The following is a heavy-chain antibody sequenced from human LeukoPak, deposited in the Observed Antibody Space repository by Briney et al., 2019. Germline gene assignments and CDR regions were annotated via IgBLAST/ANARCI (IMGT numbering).Heavy chain of an antibody. V-gene: IGHV4-59*01. D-gene: IGHD6-13*01. CDR1: GGSISSYY. CDR2: IYYSGST. Sequence: PSATLSHTCTVSGGSISSYYWSWTRQPPGKGLEWIGYIYYSGSTNYNPSLKRRVTISVDTSKNQFSLKLSSVTAADTAMYYCARGIYSRGSFYYFDNWGQGTLVTVSS. CDR3: ARGIYSRGSFYYFDN. J-gene: IGHJ4*02.